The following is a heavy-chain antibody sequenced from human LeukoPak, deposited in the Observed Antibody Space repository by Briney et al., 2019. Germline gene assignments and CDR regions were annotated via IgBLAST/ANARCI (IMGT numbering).Heavy chain of an antibody. CDR2: INPNSGGT. CDR1: GFTFSSYG. Sequence: GGSLRLSCAASGFTFSSYGMHWVRQAPGQGLEWMGRINPNSGGTNYAQKFQGRVTMTRDTSISTAYMELSRLRSDDAAVYYCAREEGSSWYWGQGTLVTVSS. V-gene: IGHV1-2*06. D-gene: IGHD6-13*01. CDR3: AREEGSSWY. J-gene: IGHJ4*02.